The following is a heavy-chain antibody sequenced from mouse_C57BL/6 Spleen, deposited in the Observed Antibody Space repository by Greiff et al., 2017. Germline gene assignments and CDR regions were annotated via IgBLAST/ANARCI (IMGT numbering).Heavy chain of an antibody. J-gene: IGHJ1*03. D-gene: IGHD1-1*01. CDR2: INYDGSST. CDR3: ARIQFITTVVAHWYFDV. CDR1: GFTFSDYY. V-gene: IGHV5-16*01. Sequence: EVKVVESEGGLVQPGSSMKLSCTASGFTFSDYYMAWVRQVPEKGLEWVANINYDGSSTYYLDSLKSRFIISRDNAKNILYLQMSSLKSEDTATYYCARIQFITTVVAHWYFDVWGTGTTVTVSS.